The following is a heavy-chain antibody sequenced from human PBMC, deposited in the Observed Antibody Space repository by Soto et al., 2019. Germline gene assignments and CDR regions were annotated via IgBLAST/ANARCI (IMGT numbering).Heavy chain of an antibody. D-gene: IGHD2-15*01. Sequence: QVQLVKSGGGVVQPGRSLRLSCAASGFTFSSYAMHWVRQAPGKGLEWVAVISYDGSNKYYADSVKGRFTISRDNSKNTLYLQMNSLRAEDTAVYYCAGGYCSGGSCAYLFDYWGQGTLVTVSS. V-gene: IGHV3-30-3*01. J-gene: IGHJ4*02. CDR2: ISYDGSNK. CDR1: GFTFSSYA. CDR3: AGGYCSGGSCAYLFDY.